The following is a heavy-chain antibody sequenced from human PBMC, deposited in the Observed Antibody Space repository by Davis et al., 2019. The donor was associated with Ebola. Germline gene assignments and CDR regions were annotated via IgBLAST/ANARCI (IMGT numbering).Heavy chain of an antibody. CDR2: VVVGSGNT. CDR3: AAASLYCYYYMDV. V-gene: IGHV1-58*01. CDR1: GFTFTRSA. D-gene: IGHD2-15*01. J-gene: IGHJ6*03. Sequence: SVKVSCKASGFTFTRSAVQWVRQARGQRLEWIGWVVVGSGNTNYTHQFQDRVTISRDMSTSTAYMELSSLRSEDTAVYFCAAASLYCYYYMDVWGKGTTVTVSS.